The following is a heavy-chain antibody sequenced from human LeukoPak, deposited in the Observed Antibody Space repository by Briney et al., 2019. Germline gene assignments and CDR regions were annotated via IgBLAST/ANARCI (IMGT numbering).Heavy chain of an antibody. D-gene: IGHD1-26*01. CDR3: ARHVYTYGELPYYFGY. CDR1: GGSISNSNYY. CDR2: IYYTGST. V-gene: IGHV4-39*01. J-gene: IGHJ4*02. Sequence: PSETLSLTCSVSGGSISNSNYYWGWIRQPPGKGLEWIASIYYTGSTYYNPSLKSRVTISVDTSKNQFSLRLSSVTAADTAMFYCARHVYTYGELPYYFGYWGQGTLVSVSS.